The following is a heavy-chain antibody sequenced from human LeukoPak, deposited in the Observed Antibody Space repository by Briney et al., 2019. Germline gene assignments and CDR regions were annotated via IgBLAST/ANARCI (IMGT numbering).Heavy chain of an antibody. V-gene: IGHV3-23*01. CDR2: MTGSGDSI. D-gene: IGHD2-21*01. CDR3: ANSRIYTSGWYDC. J-gene: IGHJ5*01. Sequence: QSGGSLRLSCAASGFTFSSYAMSWVRQAPGKGLEWVSVMTGSGDSIYYADSVKGRFTIPRDNSKNTVYLQMNSLRAEDTAVYYCANSRIYTSGWYDCWGQGTLVTVAS. CDR1: GFTFSSYA.